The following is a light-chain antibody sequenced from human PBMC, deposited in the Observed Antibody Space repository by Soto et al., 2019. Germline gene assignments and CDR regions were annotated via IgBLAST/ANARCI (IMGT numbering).Light chain of an antibody. CDR1: QSVSSN. CDR3: QQRSSWPPT. CDR2: GAS. Sequence: EIVVTQSPGTLSVSTGERATLSSRASQSVSSNLAWYQQKPGQAPRLLIYGASTRATGIPARFSGSGSGTEFTLTISSLQSEDFAVYYCQQRSSWPPTFGQGTRLE. V-gene: IGKV3-15*01. J-gene: IGKJ5*01.